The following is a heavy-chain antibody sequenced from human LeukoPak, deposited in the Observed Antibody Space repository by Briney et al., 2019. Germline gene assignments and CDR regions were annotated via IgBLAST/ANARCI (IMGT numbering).Heavy chain of an antibody. CDR3: ARALSHCLDY. Sequence: GGSLRLSCVVSGFNFSNYWMNWVRQAPGKGLEWVANIKHDGSEKYYVDSVKGRFSISRDNAKKSLYLQMNSLRTEDTAVYYCARALSHCLDYWGQGTLVTVSS. J-gene: IGHJ4*02. CDR1: GFNFSNYW. D-gene: IGHD3-16*01. CDR2: IKHDGSEK. V-gene: IGHV3-7*01.